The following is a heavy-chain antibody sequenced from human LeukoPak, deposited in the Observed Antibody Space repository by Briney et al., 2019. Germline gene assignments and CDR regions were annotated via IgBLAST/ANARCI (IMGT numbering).Heavy chain of an antibody. J-gene: IGHJ4*02. Sequence: PGGSLRLSCTASGFQFSRNGMHWVRQAPGKGLEWVAFIRYDGTKTFYGDSVRGRFTISRDNSKNTLYLEMNSLRHEDTAAYSCARDFDDVNGNFYYIPDFWGQGTLVTVSS. CDR2: IRYDGTKT. CDR3: ARDFDDVNGNFYYIPDF. CDR1: GFQFSRNG. V-gene: IGHV3-30*02. D-gene: IGHD2-8*01.